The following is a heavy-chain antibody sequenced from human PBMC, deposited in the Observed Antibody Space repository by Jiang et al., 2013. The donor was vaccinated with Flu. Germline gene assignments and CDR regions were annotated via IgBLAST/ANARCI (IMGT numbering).Heavy chain of an antibody. CDR3: VRGFVGDC. CDR2: IKQDGSDK. Sequence: VQLVESGGGLVQPGGSLRLSCEASGFTLETYWMTWVRQAPRKGLEWVANIKQDGSDKHYVDSVKGRFTISRDNAKKSLFLQMNSLRAEDTAVYYCVRGFVGDCWGQGTLVTVSS. J-gene: IGHJ4*02. CDR1: GFTLETYW. V-gene: IGHV3-7*01.